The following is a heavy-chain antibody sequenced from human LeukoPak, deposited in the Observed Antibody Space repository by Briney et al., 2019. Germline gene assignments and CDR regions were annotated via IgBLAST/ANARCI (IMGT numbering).Heavy chain of an antibody. CDR3: AKGANKYYDILTGYDDY. Sequence: PGGSLRLSCAASGFTFSSDAMSCVRQAPGKGLEWVSAISGSGGSTYYADSVKGRFTISRDNSKNTLYLQMNSLRAEDTAVYYCAKGANKYYDILTGYDDYWGQGTLVTVSS. J-gene: IGHJ4*02. CDR1: GFTFSSDA. D-gene: IGHD3-9*01. V-gene: IGHV3-23*01. CDR2: ISGSGGST.